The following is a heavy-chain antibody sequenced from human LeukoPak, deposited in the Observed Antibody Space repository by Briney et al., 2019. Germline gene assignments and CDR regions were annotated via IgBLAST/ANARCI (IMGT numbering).Heavy chain of an antibody. D-gene: IGHD2-2*01. CDR3: ARERREQLLPPYTRSVTYFDY. V-gene: IGHV4-39*07. Sequence: SETLSLTCTVSGGSISSNSYYWGWIRQPPGKGLEWIGSITYSGSTYYNPSLKRRVTISIDTSKNQFSLKLSSVTAADTAVYYCARERREQLLPPYTRSVTYFDYWGQGTLVTVSS. CDR2: ITYSGST. CDR1: GGSISSNSYY. J-gene: IGHJ4*02.